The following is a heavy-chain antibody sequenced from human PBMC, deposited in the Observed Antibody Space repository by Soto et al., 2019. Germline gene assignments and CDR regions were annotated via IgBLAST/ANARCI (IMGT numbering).Heavy chain of an antibody. CDR1: GFSFSDYY. V-gene: IGHV3-11*01. CDR2: ISGSGDNI. Sequence: QVQLVESGGGLVKPGGSLRVSCAASGFSFSDYYMTWIRQAPGKGLEWVSYISGSGDNIHYADSVKGRFTISRDNAKKDMELQMDSLRVDDPAVYYCARWACITCYYVDRFDTWGQGTLVTVSS. J-gene: IGHJ5*02. CDR3: ARWACITCYYVDRFDT. D-gene: IGHD2-15*01.